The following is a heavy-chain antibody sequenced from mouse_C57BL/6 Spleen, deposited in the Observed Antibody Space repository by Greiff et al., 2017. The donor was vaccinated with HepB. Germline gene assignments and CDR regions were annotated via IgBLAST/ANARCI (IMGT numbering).Heavy chain of an antibody. D-gene: IGHD1-1*01. CDR3: TVSDYYVAFDY. CDR1: GFTFSNYW. CDR2: IRLKSDNYAT. Sequence: EVQGVESGGGLVQPGGSMKLSCVASGFTFSNYWMNWVRQSPEKGLEWVAPIRLKSDNYATHYAESVKGRFTISRDDSKSSVYLQMNNLRAEDTGSYYCTVSDYYVAFDYWGQGTTLTVSS. V-gene: IGHV6-3*01. J-gene: IGHJ2*01.